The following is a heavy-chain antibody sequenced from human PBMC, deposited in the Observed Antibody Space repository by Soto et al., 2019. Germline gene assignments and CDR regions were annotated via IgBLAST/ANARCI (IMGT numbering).Heavy chain of an antibody. V-gene: IGHV3-23*01. CDR1: GFSFSSYA. D-gene: IGHD2-2*01. Sequence: EVQLLESGGGLVQPGGSLRLSCAASGFSFSSYAMKWVRQAPGKGLEWVSLIGESGTPTYYADSVKGRFTISRDNSGNTLFLEMYSLRAEDTALYYCARYIPGERYYGMDVWGQGTTVTVSS. CDR3: ARYIPGERYYGMDV. J-gene: IGHJ6*02. CDR2: IGESGTPT.